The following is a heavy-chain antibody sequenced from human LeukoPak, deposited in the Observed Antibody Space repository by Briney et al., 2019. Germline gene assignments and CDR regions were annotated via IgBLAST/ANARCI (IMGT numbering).Heavy chain of an antibody. Sequence: GGSLRLSCAASGFMFNSFVVHWVRQAPGKGLEWVALISSDGNDKYYSDSVKGRFIVSRDNSESRLDLQMNFLGPGDTAVYYCARGILEQSSVAFDLWGQGTMVSVSS. CDR1: GFMFNSFV. CDR2: ISSDGNDK. J-gene: IGHJ3*01. D-gene: IGHD1/OR15-1a*01. V-gene: IGHV3-30-3*01. CDR3: ARGILEQSSVAFDL.